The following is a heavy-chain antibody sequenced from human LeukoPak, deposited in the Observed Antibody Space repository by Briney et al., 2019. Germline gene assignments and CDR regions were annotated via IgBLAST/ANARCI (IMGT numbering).Heavy chain of an antibody. D-gene: IGHD3-3*01. J-gene: IGHJ5*02. CDR3: ARHIPNYDFWSGFPRWVDP. CDR2: IYYSGST. CDR1: GGSISSSSYY. V-gene: IGHV4-39*01. Sequence: PSETLSLTCTVSGGSISSSSYYWGWIRQPPGKGLEWTGSIYYSGSTYYNPSLKSRVTISVDTSKNQFSLKLSSVTAAETAVYYCARHIPNYDFWSGFPRWVDPWGQGTLVTVSS.